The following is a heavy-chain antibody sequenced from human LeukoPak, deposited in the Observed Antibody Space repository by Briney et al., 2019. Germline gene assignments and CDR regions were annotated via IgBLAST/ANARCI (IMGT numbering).Heavy chain of an antibody. V-gene: IGHV3-23*01. CDR2: LTSGAGTS. Sequence: PGGSLRLSCGASGFTLSTSGMGWVRQAPGEGLEWISSLTSGAGTSIYADSVKGRFTISRDISRSTLFLQMNSLRAEDTAIYYCVKGVTSMDFWGQGTLVTVSS. D-gene: IGHD5/OR15-5a*01. CDR1: GFTLSTSG. J-gene: IGHJ4*02. CDR3: VKGVTSMDF.